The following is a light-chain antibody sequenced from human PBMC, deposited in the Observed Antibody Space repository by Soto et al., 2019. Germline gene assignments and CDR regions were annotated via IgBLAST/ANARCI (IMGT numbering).Light chain of an antibody. CDR1: QSVSSSF. CDR2: GAS. Sequence: EIVLTQSPGTLSLSPGERATLSCRASQSVSSSFLAWYQQKPGQAPRLLIYGASSRATGIPDRFSGSGSGTDFTLTISRLEPEDVAVYYCQLYDSSPLTFGGGTKVEIK. V-gene: IGKV3-20*01. CDR3: QLYDSSPLT. J-gene: IGKJ4*01.